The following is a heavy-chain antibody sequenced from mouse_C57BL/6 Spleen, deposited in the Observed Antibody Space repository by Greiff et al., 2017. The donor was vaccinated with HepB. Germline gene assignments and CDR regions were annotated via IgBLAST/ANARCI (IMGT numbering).Heavy chain of an antibody. Sequence: QVHVKQPGPELVKPGASVKLSCKASGYTFTSYWMHWVKQRPGQGLEWIGNINPSNGGTNYNEKFKSKATLTVDKSSSTAYMQLSSLTSEDSAVYYCASDYGNLYAMDYWGQGTSVTVSS. J-gene: IGHJ4*01. CDR3: ASDYGNLYAMDY. D-gene: IGHD2-1*01. CDR1: GYTFTSYW. V-gene: IGHV1-53*01. CDR2: INPSNGGT.